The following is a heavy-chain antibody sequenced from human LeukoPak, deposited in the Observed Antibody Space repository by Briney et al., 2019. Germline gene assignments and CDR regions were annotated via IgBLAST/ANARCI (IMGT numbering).Heavy chain of an antibody. V-gene: IGHV4-59*08. CDR2: IYYSGST. CDR3: ARTGMTTFGGATVQEFDP. CDR1: GGSISSYY. D-gene: IGHD3-16*02. Sequence: SETLSLTCTVSGGSISSYYWSWIRQPPGKGLEWIGYIYYSGSTNYNPSLKSRVTISVDTSKNQFSLKLSSVTAADTAVYYCARTGMTTFGGATVQEFDPWGQGTLVTVSS. J-gene: IGHJ5*02.